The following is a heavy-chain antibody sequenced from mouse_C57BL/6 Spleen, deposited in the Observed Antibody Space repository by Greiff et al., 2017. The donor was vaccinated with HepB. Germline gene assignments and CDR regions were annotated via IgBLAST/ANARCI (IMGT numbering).Heavy chain of an antibody. D-gene: IGHD2-5*01. V-gene: IGHV1-82*01. CDR2: IYPGDGDT. J-gene: IGHJ1*03. Sequence: VQLQQSGPELVKPGASVKISCKASGYAFSSSWMNWVKQRPGKGLEWIGRIYPGDGDTNYNGKFKGKATLTADKSSSTAYEQLSSLTSEDPAVLICAGPYVYSSYRLWYFDVWGKGTTVTVSS. CDR1: GYAFSSSW. CDR3: AGPYVYSSYRLWYFDV.